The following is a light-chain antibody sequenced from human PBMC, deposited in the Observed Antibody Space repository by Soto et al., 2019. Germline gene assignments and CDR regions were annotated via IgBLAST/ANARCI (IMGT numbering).Light chain of an antibody. V-gene: IGKV3-15*01. CDR3: QQYNNWPPDRT. Sequence: IVMTQSPATLSVSPGERATLSCRASQSVGSNLAWYQQKPGQAPRLLIYGASTRATGIPARFSGSGSGTEFTLTISSLQSEDVAIYFCQQYNNWPPDRTFGQGTKVEIK. CDR2: GAS. J-gene: IGKJ1*01. CDR1: QSVGSN.